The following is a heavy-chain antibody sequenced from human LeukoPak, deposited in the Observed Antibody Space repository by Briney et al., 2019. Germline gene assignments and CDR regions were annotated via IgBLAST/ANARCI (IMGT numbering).Heavy chain of an antibody. J-gene: IGHJ4*02. CDR2: IYYSGST. CDR3: ARHSRSVDYGSGSYTWDY. CDR1: GGSFSSYY. Sequence: SETLSLTCTVSGGSFSSYYWSWIRQPPGKGLEWIGYIYYSGSTNYNPSLKSRVTISVDTSRNQFSLKLSSVTAADTAVYYCARHSRSVDYGSGSYTWDYWGQGTLVTVSS. D-gene: IGHD3-10*01. V-gene: IGHV4-59*08.